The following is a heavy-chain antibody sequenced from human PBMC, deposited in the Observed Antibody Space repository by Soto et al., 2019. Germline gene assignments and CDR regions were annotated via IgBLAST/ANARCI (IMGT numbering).Heavy chain of an antibody. CDR3: ARDQADIVVGTTLYYYYGMDV. CDR2: IRGSGGST. V-gene: IGHV3-23*01. J-gene: IGHJ6*02. Sequence: PGGSLRLSCAASGFTFSSYAMSWVPQAPGKGLEGVSGIRGSGGSTYYADSVKGRFTISRDNSKNTLYLQMNSLRAEDTAVYYCARDQADIVVGTTLYYYYGMDVWGQGTTVTVSS. CDR1: GFTFSSYA. D-gene: IGHD2-15*01.